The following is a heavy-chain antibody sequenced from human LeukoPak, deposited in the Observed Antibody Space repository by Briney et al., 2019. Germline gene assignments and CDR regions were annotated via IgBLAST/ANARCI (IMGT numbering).Heavy chain of an antibody. D-gene: IGHD6-19*01. Sequence: GASVKVSCKASGYTFTGYYMHWVRQAPGQGLEWMGWINPNSGGTNYAQKFQGRVTMTRDTSTSTVYMELSSLRSEDTAVYYCARGKYSSGEVDYWGQGTLVTVSS. J-gene: IGHJ4*02. CDR1: GYTFTGYY. CDR3: ARGKYSSGEVDY. V-gene: IGHV1-2*02. CDR2: INPNSGGT.